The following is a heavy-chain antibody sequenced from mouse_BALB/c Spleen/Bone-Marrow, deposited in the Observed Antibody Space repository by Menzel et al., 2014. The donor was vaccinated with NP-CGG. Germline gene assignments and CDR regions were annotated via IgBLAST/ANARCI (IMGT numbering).Heavy chain of an antibody. J-gene: IGHJ4*01. D-gene: IGHD2-1*01. CDR3: ARYGNYFYAMDY. Sequence: DVKLVESGGGLVQPGGSRKLSCAASGFTFSSFGMHWVRQAPEKGLEWVAYISSGSSTIYYADTVKGRFTISRDNPKNTLFLQMTSLRSEDTAMYYRARYGNYFYAMDYWGQGTSVTVSS. V-gene: IGHV5-17*02. CDR1: GFTFSSFG. CDR2: ISSGSSTI.